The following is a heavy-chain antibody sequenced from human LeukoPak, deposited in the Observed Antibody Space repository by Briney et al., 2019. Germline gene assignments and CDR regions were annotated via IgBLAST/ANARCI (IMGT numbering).Heavy chain of an antibody. CDR3: ARYSSSRYYFDY. CDR1: GGPISSSTYY. D-gene: IGHD6-13*01. J-gene: IGHJ4*02. Sequence: SETLSLTCTVSGGPISSSTYYWGWIRQPPGKGLEWIGSIYSNGHTYYNPSLKSRVTISVDTSKNQFSPKLSSVTAADTAVYYCARYSSSRYYFDYWGQGTLVTVSS. CDR2: IYSNGHT. V-gene: IGHV4-39*07.